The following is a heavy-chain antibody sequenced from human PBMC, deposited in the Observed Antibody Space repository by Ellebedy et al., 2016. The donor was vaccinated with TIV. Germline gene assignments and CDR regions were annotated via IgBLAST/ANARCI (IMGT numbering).Heavy chain of an antibody. D-gene: IGHD6-19*01. CDR1: VFTFSNYW. CDR3: ARDQWLGRAYYFDY. J-gene: IGHJ4*02. CDR2: IKQDGSEK. Sequence: GESLKISCAASVFTFSNYWMSWVRQAPGKGLEWVANIKQDGSEKYYVDSVKGRFSISRDNTKNSLYLQMNSLTDEDTAVYYCARDQWLGRAYYFDYWGQGTLLTVSS. V-gene: IGHV3-7*01.